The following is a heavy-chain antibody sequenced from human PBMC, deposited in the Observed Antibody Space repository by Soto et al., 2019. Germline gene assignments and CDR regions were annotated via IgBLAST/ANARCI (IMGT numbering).Heavy chain of an antibody. D-gene: IGHD2-8*02. J-gene: IGHJ4*01. CDR1: GFTFGDAW. Sequence: GGSLRLSCAASGFTFGDAWMTWVRQAPGKGLEWVGRIKSKTSGGTTDYAAPVEGRFTVSRDDSKNTVYLQMNSLKTEDTAVYYCATRVLIPTFRFDYWG. CDR2: IKSKTSGGTT. V-gene: IGHV3-15*07. CDR3: ATRVLIPTFRFDY.